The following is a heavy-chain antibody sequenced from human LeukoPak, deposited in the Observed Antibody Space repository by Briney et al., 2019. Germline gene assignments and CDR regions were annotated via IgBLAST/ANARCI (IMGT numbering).Heavy chain of an antibody. CDR1: GDSLTTSFYC. J-gene: IGHJ5*02. D-gene: IGHD3-16*02. CDR2: IYYTGTT. V-gene: IGHV4-39*01. CDR3: ARHSKIVPATGWFDP. Sequence: PSETLSLTCSVSGDSLTTSFYCWGWVRQPPGKALEWIGSIYYTGTTYYNPSLKNRVIISEDTSKNQFYLQMTSVTAADTALYFCARHSKIVPATGWFDPWGQGVLVTVSS.